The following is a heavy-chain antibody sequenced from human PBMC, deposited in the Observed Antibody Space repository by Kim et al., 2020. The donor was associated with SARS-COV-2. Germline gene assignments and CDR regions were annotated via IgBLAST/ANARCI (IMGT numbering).Heavy chain of an antibody. CDR1: GYTFTSYD. J-gene: IGHJ6*03. CDR3: ARMVRVATIFHYYNYMDV. V-gene: IGHV1-8*01. D-gene: IGHD5-12*01. Sequence: ASVKVSCKASGYTFTSYDINWVRQATGQGLEWMGWMNPNSGNTGYAQKFQGRVTMTRNTSISTAYMELSSLRSEDTAVYYCARMVRVATIFHYYNYMDVWGKGTTVTVSS. CDR2: MNPNSGNT.